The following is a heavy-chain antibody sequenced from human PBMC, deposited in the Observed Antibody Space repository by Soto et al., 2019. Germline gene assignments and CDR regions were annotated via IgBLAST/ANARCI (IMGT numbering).Heavy chain of an antibody. V-gene: IGHV3-15*05. J-gene: IGHJ5*02. Sequence: PGXPPRLSWAASGYPFNKAWMSWVRPAQGKGLEWVGRIKSKTNGGTTDYAGPVKGRFTISRDDSKRTLYVQMNSLKTEDTARYYCITLIPKGKWELGPWGQRTLVPV. CDR2: IKSKTNGGTT. D-gene: IGHD1-26*01. CDR1: GYPFNKAW. CDR3: ITLIPKGKWELGP.